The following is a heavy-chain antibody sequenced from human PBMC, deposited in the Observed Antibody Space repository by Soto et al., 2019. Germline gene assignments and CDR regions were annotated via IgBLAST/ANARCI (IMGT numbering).Heavy chain of an antibody. CDR2: IYYSGST. J-gene: IGHJ6*02. CDR1: GGSISSADYY. V-gene: IGHV4-30-4*03. CDR3: AGQRFPYGMDV. D-gene: IGHD5-12*01. Sequence: QVQLQESGPGLVKPSQTLSLTCTVSGGSISSADYYWSWIRQPPGKGLEWIGYIYYSGSTYYNPSLKSRVTISVDTAKNQFSLKLSAVTAADSAVCDGAGQRFPYGMDVWGQGTRVTVSS.